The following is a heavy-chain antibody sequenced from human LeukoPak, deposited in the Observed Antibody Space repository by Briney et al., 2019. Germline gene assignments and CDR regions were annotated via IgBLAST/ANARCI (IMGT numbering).Heavy chain of an antibody. J-gene: IGHJ4*02. CDR3: AKDSIVVVPAAIPSLELTGTDY. D-gene: IGHD2-2*02. Sequence: GGSLRLSCAASGFTFSSYAMSWVRQAPGKGLEWVSAISGSGGSTYYADSVKGRFTISRDNSENTLYLQMNSLRAEDTAVYYCAKDSIVVVPAAIPSLELTGTDYWGQGTLVTVSS. V-gene: IGHV3-23*01. CDR2: ISGSGGST. CDR1: GFTFSSYA.